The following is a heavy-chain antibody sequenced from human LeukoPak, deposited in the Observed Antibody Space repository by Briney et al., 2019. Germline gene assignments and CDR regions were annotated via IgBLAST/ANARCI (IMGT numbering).Heavy chain of an antibody. CDR3: ARVGLHSGSYYWFDP. Sequence: SETLSLXCTVSGDSISSGDYYWSWSRQPPGKGLEWIGYIYYTGNTYYNPSLKSRVTISADTSKNQFSLKLTSVTAADTAVYYCARVGLHSGSYYWFDPWGQGTLVTVSS. J-gene: IGHJ5*02. D-gene: IGHD1-26*01. CDR2: IYYTGNT. V-gene: IGHV4-30-4*08. CDR1: GDSISSGDYY.